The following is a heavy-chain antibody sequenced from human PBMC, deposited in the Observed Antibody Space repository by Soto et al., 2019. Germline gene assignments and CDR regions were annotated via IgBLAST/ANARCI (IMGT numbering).Heavy chain of an antibody. CDR3: ARAWGGYVDY. Sequence: QVQLQESGPGLVKPSQTLSLTCTVSGGSISSGGYYWSWIRQHPGKGLEWIGYIYYSGSTYYNPSLKSRVTISLDTAKNQVSLKLSSVTAADTAVYACARAWGGYVDYWGQGTLVTVPP. V-gene: IGHV4-31*03. CDR2: IYYSGST. CDR1: GGSISSGGYY. J-gene: IGHJ4*02. D-gene: IGHD3-16*01.